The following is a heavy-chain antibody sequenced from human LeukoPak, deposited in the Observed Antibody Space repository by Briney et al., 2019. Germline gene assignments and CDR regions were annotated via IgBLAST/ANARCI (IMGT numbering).Heavy chain of an antibody. J-gene: IGHJ6*03. Sequence: GRSLRLSCAASGFTFSAYSMNWVRQAPGKGLEWVSSISRTSSDIHYADSMRGRFTISRDNSKNSLYLQMDSLRADDTAVYYCARLVGTHDTGYYYMDVWGKGTTVTVSS. CDR3: ARLVGTHDTGYYYMDV. D-gene: IGHD1-26*01. CDR2: ISRTSSDI. V-gene: IGHV3-21*01. CDR1: GFTFSAYS.